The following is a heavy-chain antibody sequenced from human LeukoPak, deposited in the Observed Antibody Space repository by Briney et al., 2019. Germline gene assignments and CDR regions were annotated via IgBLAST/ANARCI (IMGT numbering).Heavy chain of an antibody. D-gene: IGHD6-13*01. V-gene: IGHV3-64*01. CDR3: ARTGYSSSWYENPGDY. J-gene: IGHJ4*02. CDR1: GFTFSSYA. CDR2: ISSNGGST. Sequence: PGGSLRLSCAASGFTFSSYAMHWVRQAPGKGLEYVSAISSNGGSTYYANSVKGRFTISRDNSKNTLYLQMGSLRAEDMAVYYCARTGYSSSWYENPGDYWGRGTLVTVSS.